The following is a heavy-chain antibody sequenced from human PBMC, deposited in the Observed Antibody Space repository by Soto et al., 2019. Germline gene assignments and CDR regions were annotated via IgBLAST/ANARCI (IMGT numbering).Heavy chain of an antibody. CDR2: IIPILGIA. V-gene: IGHV1-69*02. Sequence: QVQLVQSGAEVKKPGSSVKVSCTASGGTFSSYTISWVRQAPGQGLEWMGRIIPILGIANYAQKFQGRVTITADKSTSTAYMELSSLRSEDTAVYYCASVDTARENYYMDVWGKGTTVTVSS. CDR3: ASVDTARENYYMDV. J-gene: IGHJ6*03. CDR1: GGTFSSYT. D-gene: IGHD5-18*01.